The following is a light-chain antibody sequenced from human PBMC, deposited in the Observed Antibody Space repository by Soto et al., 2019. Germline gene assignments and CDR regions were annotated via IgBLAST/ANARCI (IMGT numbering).Light chain of an antibody. Sequence: EIVLTQSPATLSLSPGERATLSCRASQSVSSDLAWYQQKPGQAPRLLIYDASDRATGILARFSGSGSGTDFTLTISSLEPEDFAVYYCQQRSNWPRRTFGQGTKVEIK. V-gene: IGKV3-11*01. J-gene: IGKJ1*01. CDR1: QSVSSD. CDR3: QQRSNWPRRT. CDR2: DAS.